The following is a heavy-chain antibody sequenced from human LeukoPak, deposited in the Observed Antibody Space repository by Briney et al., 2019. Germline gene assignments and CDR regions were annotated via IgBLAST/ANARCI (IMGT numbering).Heavy chain of an antibody. CDR3: ARASSGGYYYGMDV. CDR1: GFTFSSNS. V-gene: IGHV3-66*01. Sequence: GGSLRLSCAASGFTFSSNSMNWVRQAPGKGLEWVSVIYSGDSTDYADSVKGRFTISRDNSKNTVYLQMNSLRAEDTAVYYCARASSGGYYYGMDVWGQGTTVTVSS. J-gene: IGHJ6*02. D-gene: IGHD3-22*01. CDR2: IYSGDST.